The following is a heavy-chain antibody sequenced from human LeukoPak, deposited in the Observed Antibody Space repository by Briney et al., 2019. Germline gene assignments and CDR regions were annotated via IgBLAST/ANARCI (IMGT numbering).Heavy chain of an antibody. CDR1: GFTFSSYG. J-gene: IGHJ6*04. Sequence: PGGSLRLYCAASGFTFSSYGMHWVRQAPGKGLEWVAVISYDGSNKYYADSVKGRFTISRDNSKNTLYLQMNSLRAEDTAVYYCAKVGAVAGTDYYYYGMDVWGKGTTVTVSS. D-gene: IGHD6-19*01. V-gene: IGHV3-30*18. CDR3: AKVGAVAGTDYYYYGMDV. CDR2: ISYDGSNK.